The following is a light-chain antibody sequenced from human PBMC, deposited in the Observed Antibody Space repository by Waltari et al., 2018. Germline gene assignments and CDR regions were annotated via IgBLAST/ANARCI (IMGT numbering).Light chain of an antibody. J-gene: IGKJ2*01. Sequence: DIQMTQSPSSLSASVGDRVTITCRASQSIRSYLNWYQQKPGKAPKPLIYAPSSLQSGVPSRFSGSGSGTDFTLTISSLQPEDFATYYCQQSYSTPYTFGQGTKLEIK. V-gene: IGKV1-39*01. CDR1: QSIRSY. CDR2: APS. CDR3: QQSYSTPYT.